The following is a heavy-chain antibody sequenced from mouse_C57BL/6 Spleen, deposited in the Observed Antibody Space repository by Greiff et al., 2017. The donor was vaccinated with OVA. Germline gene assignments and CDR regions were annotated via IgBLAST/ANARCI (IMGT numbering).Heavy chain of an antibody. V-gene: IGHV1-53*01. CDR3: ARSSVSYAMDY. J-gene: IGHJ4*01. CDR2: INPSNGGT. Sequence: QVQLKQPGTELAKPGASVKLSCKASGYTFTSYWMHWVKQRPGQGLEWIGNINPSNGGTNYNEKFKSKATLTVDKSSSTAYMQLSSLTSEDSAVYYCARSSVSYAMDYWGQGTSVTVSS. CDR1: GYTFTSYW. D-gene: IGHD3-1*01.